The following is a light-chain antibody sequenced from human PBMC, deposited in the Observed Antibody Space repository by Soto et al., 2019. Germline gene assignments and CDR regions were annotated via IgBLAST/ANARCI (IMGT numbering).Light chain of an antibody. V-gene: IGKV3-20*01. CDR2: GAS. Sequence: ESVLSQAPGTLSLSPGERATLSCRASQCVSSSYLAWYQQKSGQAPRLLIFGASSRATGIPDRFSGSGSGTDFTLTISRLEPEDFAVYYCQPYGGSPWTFGQGTKV. J-gene: IGKJ1*01. CDR1: QCVSSSY. CDR3: QPYGGSPWT.